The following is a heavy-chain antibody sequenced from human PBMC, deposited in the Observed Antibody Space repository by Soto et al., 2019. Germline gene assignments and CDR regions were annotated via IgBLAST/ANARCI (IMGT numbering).Heavy chain of an antibody. Sequence: EVQLLESGGGLVQPGGSLRLSCAASGFTFSNYAVTWVRQAPGKGLEWVSTISGSGGSTYYADSVKGRFTISRDNSKNPLYRQMNSLRAEDAAVYSCAKDQGSSWYEIDYWGQGTLVTVSS. CDR1: GFTFSNYA. CDR2: ISGSGGST. J-gene: IGHJ4*02. V-gene: IGHV3-23*01. D-gene: IGHD6-13*01. CDR3: AKDQGSSWYEIDY.